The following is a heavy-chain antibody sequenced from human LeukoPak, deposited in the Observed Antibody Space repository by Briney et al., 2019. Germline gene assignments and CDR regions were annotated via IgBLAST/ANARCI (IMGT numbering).Heavy chain of an antibody. J-gene: IGHJ3*01. CDR3: VRAPHYLFYSDSSGYYGDAFDV. CDR2: IYSGGTI. Sequence: GGSLRLSCAASGFSVSTNYMSWVRQAPGKGLEWVSVIYSGGTIRYSDSVKGRFTISRDNSRDTLHLQMISLRVDDHAVYYCVRAPHYLFYSDSSGYYGDAFDVWGQGTVVTVSS. CDR1: GFSVSTNY. V-gene: IGHV3-53*01. D-gene: IGHD3-22*01.